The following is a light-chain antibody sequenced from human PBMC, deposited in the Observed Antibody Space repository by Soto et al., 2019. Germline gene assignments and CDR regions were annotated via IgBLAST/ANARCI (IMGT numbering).Light chain of an antibody. CDR1: QGISSY. Sequence: AIRMTQSPSSLFASTGDRVTITCRASQGISSYLAWYQQKPGKAPKLLIYAASTLQSGVPSRFSGSGSGTDFSLTISSLQSEDFAAYYCQQYGTYPITFGQGTKVDIK. CDR2: AAS. CDR3: QQYGTYPIT. V-gene: IGKV1-8*01. J-gene: IGKJ1*01.